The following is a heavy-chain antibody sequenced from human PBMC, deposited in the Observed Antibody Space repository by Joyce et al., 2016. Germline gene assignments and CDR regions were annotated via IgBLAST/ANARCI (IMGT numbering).Heavy chain of an antibody. Sequence: EVQLLESGGGLVQPAGSLRLSCAASGFTFSSYGMSWVRQAPGKGLGWVSVISGRCGSIYDADSVKGRFTFSRDNSKNTLYLQMNSLRAEDTAVYYCAKVAEGSAVYFYYMDVWGKGTTVTVSS. D-gene: IGHD6-6*01. J-gene: IGHJ6*03. V-gene: IGHV3-23*01. CDR2: ISGRCGSI. CDR3: AKVAEGSAVYFYYMDV. CDR1: GFTFSSYG.